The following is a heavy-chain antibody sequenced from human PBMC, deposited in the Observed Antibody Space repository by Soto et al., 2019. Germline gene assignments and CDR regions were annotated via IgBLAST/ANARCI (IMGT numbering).Heavy chain of an antibody. Sequence: GGSLRLSCAASGFTFSSYSMNWVRQAPGKGLEWVSSISSSSSYIYYADSVKGRFTISRDNAKNSLYLQMNSLRAEDTAVYYCASFSPCSSTSCYEFTPDYWGQGTLVTVSS. CDR3: ASFSPCSSTSCYEFTPDY. V-gene: IGHV3-21*01. J-gene: IGHJ4*02. D-gene: IGHD2-2*01. CDR2: ISSSSSYI. CDR1: GFTFSSYS.